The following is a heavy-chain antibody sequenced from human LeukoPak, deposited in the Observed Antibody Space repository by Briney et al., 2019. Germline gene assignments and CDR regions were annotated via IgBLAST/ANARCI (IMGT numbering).Heavy chain of an antibody. D-gene: IGHD3-16*01. CDR2: MNPNSGNT. Sequence: GASVKVSCKASGYTFTSYDINWVRQATGQGLEWMGWMNPNSGNTGYAQKFQGRVTMTRNTSISTAYMELSSLRSEDTAVYYCAKDLTAFYDYVWGSYPDYWGQGTLVTVSS. CDR3: AKDLTAFYDYVWGSYPDY. J-gene: IGHJ4*02. CDR1: GYTFTSYD. V-gene: IGHV1-8*01.